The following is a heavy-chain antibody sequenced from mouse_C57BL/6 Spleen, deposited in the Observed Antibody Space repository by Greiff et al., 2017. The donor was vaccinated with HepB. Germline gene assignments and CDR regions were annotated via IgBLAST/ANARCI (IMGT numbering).Heavy chain of an antibody. D-gene: IGHD2-2*01. CDR1: GFTFNTYA. J-gene: IGHJ1*03. CDR3: VRAVYYGYDWYFDV. V-gene: IGHV10-3*01. CDR2: IRSKSSNYAT. Sequence: EVQGVESGGGLVQPKGSLKLSCAASGFTFNTYAMHWVRQAPGKGLEWVARIRSKSSNYATYYADSVKDRFTISRDDSQSMLYLQMNNLKTEDTAMYYCVRAVYYGYDWYFDVWGTGTTVTVSS.